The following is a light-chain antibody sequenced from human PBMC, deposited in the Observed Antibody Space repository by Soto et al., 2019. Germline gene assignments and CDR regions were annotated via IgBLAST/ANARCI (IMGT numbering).Light chain of an antibody. J-gene: IGKJ1*01. Sequence: EIVLTQSPATLSLSPGERATLSCRASQSVSSYLAWYQQKPGQAPRLLIYDASNRATGIPARFSGSGSGTDFTLTISSLEPEDFAVYYCQHFNSWPLLFGQGTKVEIK. CDR2: DAS. CDR3: QHFNSWPLL. V-gene: IGKV3-11*01. CDR1: QSVSSY.